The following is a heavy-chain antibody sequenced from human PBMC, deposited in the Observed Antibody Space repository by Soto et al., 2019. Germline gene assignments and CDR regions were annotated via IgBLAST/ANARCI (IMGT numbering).Heavy chain of an antibody. V-gene: IGHV4-34*01. CDR1: GGSFSGYY. CDR3: ASHGGQQLYYFDY. J-gene: IGHJ4*02. CDR2: INHSGST. D-gene: IGHD6-13*01. Sequence: QVQLQQWGAGLLKPSETLSLTCAVYGGSFSGYYWSWIRQPPGKGLEWIGEINHSGSTNYNPSLKSRVTISVDTSKNQFSLKLSSVTAADTAVYYCASHGGQQLYYFDYWGQGTLVTVSS.